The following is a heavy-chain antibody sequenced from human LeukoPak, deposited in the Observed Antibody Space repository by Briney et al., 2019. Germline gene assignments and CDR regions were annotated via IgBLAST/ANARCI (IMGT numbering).Heavy chain of an antibody. CDR1: GYIFSDFY. CDR2: INPNHGGT. V-gene: IGHV1-2*02. Sequence: ASVKVSCKASGYIFSDFYIHWVRQAPGQGLEWMAWINPNHGGTNFAPKFQGRVTVTRDTSISTAYMELTRLTSDDTAVYYCARDGYSGRFDPWGQGTLVTVSS. CDR3: ARDGYSGRFDP. J-gene: IGHJ5*02. D-gene: IGHD1-26*01.